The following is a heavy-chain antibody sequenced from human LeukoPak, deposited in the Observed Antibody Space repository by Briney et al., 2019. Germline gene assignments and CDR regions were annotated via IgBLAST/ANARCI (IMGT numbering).Heavy chain of an antibody. J-gene: IGHJ4*02. CDR1: GGSIRSGDYY. D-gene: IGHD1-26*01. V-gene: IGHV4-30-4*01. CDR2: IYYSGST. CDR3: AGGSSLSNYVDY. Sequence: SETLSLTCTVSGGSIRSGDYYWSWIRQPPGKGLEWIGYIYYSGSTYYNPSLKSRVTISVDTSKNQFSLKLSSVTAADTAVYYCAGGSSLSNYVDYWGQGTLVTVSS.